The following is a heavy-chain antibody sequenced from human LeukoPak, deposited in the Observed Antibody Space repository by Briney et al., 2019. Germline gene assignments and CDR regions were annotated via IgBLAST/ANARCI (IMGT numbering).Heavy chain of an antibody. CDR1: GFTFSSYA. D-gene: IGHD2-2*01. CDR2: ISGSGGST. Sequence: GGSLRLSCAASGFTFSSYAMSWVRQAPGKGLEWVSAISGSGGSTYYADSVKGRFTISRDNSKNTLYLQMNSLRAEDTAVYYCAKERIVVVSAAIEEDAFDIWGQGTMVTVSS. J-gene: IGHJ3*02. CDR3: AKERIVVVSAAIEEDAFDI. V-gene: IGHV3-23*01.